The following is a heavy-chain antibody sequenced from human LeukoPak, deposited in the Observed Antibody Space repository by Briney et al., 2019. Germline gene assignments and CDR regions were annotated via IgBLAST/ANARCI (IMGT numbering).Heavy chain of an antibody. Sequence: KSSETLSLTCTVSGGSISSSSYYWGWIRQPPGKGLEWIGSIYYSGSTYYNPSLKSRVTISVDTSKNQFSLKLSSVTATDTAVYYCARDYSDAFDIWGQGTMVTVSS. CDR3: ARDYSDAFDI. D-gene: IGHD2-15*01. V-gene: IGHV4-39*07. CDR1: GGSISSSSYY. J-gene: IGHJ3*02. CDR2: IYYSGST.